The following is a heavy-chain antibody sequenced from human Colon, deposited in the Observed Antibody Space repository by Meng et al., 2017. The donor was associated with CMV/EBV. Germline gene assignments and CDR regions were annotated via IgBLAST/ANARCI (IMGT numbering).Heavy chain of an antibody. D-gene: IGHD3-10*01. CDR3: AKLGFGERPFHF. CDR2: IYSGQST. V-gene: IGHV3-NL1*01. CDR1: GFTFGDYG. Sequence: GGSLRLSCTASGFTFGDYGMTWVRQAPGKGLEWVSVIYSGQSTNYRESVKGRFTISRDSSKNTLYLQMKSLRPEDTAVYYCAKLGFGERPFHFWGLGTLVTVSS. J-gene: IGHJ4*02.